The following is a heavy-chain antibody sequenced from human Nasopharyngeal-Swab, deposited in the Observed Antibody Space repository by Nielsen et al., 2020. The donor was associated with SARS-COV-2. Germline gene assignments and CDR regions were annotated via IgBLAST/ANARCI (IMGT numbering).Heavy chain of an antibody. CDR1: GGSFSGYY. CDR2: INHSGST. CDR3: ARVPYSGGSFDP. V-gene: IGHV4-34*01. J-gene: IGHJ5*02. Sequence: SETLSLTCAVYGGSFSGYYWSWIRQPPGTGLEWIGEINHSGSTNYNPSPKSRVTISVDTSKNQFSLKLSSVTAADTAVYYCARVPYSGGSFDPWGRGTLVTVSS. D-gene: IGHD1-26*01.